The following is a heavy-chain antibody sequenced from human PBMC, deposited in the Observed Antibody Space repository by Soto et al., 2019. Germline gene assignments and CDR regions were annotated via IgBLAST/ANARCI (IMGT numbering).Heavy chain of an antibody. Sequence: ASVKVACKASGGTFSSYAISWVRQAPGQGLEWMGGIIPIFGTANYAQKFQGRVTITADESTSTAYMELSSLRSEDTAVYYCARASLRYFDWLSLAYDYSGQVTLVTVSP. J-gene: IGHJ4*02. V-gene: IGHV1-69*13. D-gene: IGHD3-9*01. CDR3: ARASLRYFDWLSLAYDY. CDR1: GGTFSSYA. CDR2: IIPIFGTA.